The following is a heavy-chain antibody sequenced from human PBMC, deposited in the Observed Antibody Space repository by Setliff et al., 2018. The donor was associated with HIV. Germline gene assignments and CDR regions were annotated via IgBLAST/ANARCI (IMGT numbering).Heavy chain of an antibody. J-gene: IGHJ4*02. CDR1: GFTSSSFG. CDR2: ISGDSNA. V-gene: IGHV3-30*18. CDR3: VKDGGRGFTDFDY. D-gene: IGHD1-26*01. Sequence: GGSLRLSCVASGFTSSSFGMHWVRQAPGKGLEWVAVISGDSNAYYADSVKGRFIISRDTSKDTLYLQMDILRAEDTAVYYCVKDGGRGFTDFDYWGQGTLVTAPQ.